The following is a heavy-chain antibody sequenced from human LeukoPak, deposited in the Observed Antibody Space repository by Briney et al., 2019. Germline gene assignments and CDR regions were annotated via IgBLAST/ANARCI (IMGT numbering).Heavy chain of an antibody. CDR1: GFTFSSYS. CDR3: ARDQNYYDSSGYYISPQFDY. D-gene: IGHD3-22*01. V-gene: IGHV3-48*01. CDR2: ISSSSSTI. J-gene: IGHJ4*02. Sequence: GGSLRLSCAASGFTFSSYSMNWVRQAPGKGLEWVSYISSSSSTIYYADSVKGRFTISRDNAKNTLYLQMNSLRAEDTAVYYCARDQNYYDSSGYYISPQFDYWGQGTLVTVSS.